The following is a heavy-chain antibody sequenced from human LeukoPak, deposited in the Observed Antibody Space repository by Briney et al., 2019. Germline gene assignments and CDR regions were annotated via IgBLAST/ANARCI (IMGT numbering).Heavy chain of an antibody. CDR1: GFTFSNYW. J-gene: IGHJ4*02. V-gene: IGHV3-23*01. CDR2: ISGSGGST. D-gene: IGHD2-2*01. CDR3: AKGTSILEF. Sequence: LAGGSLRLSCAASGFTFSNYWMTWLRQAPGKGLEWVSAISGSGGSTYYADSVKGRFTISRDNSKNTLYLQMNSLRAEDTAVYYCAKGTSILEFWGQGTLVTVSS.